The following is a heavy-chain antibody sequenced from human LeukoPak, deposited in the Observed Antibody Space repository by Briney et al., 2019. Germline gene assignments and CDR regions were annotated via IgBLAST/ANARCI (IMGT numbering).Heavy chain of an antibody. CDR3: ARDGTTKRYNWFDS. J-gene: IGHJ5*01. V-gene: IGHV3-23*01. Sequence: PGASLRLSCAPSGLTFGNYSTSCVRHPPGKGREWVLVIFADADDTYYADSVKGRFTISRDHSKNTLHLQMNSLRAEDAGIYYCARDGTTKRYNWFDSWGQGTLVTVSS. CDR2: IFADADDT. D-gene: IGHD1-7*01. CDR1: GLTFGNYS.